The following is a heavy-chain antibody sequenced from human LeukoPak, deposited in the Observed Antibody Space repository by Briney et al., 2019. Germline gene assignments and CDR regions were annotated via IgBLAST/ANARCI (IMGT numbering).Heavy chain of an antibody. D-gene: IGHD2-15*01. CDR2: IYYSGST. CDR1: GGSSSSNY. Sequence: SETLSLTCTVSGGSSSSNYWSWIRQPPGKGLEWIGYIYYSGSTNYNPSLKSRVTISVDTSKNQFSLKLSSVTAADTAVYYCARHPDSSGGNFDYWGQGTLVTVSS. V-gene: IGHV4-59*08. J-gene: IGHJ4*02. CDR3: ARHPDSSGGNFDY.